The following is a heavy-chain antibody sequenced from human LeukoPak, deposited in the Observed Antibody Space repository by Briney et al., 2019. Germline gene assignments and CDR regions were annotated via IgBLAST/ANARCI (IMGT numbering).Heavy chain of an antibody. Sequence: SQTLSLTCAVSGDSVSSRNGAWNWIRQSPSRGLEWLGRTYYRSKWYNDYAESMEGRMTISQDTSKNQYSLHLNSVTPDDTAVYYCARDLGTTGWHTFDYWGQGTLVTVSS. J-gene: IGHJ4*02. V-gene: IGHV6-1*01. CDR1: GDSVSSRNGA. CDR2: TYYRSKWYN. D-gene: IGHD6-19*01. CDR3: ARDLGTTGWHTFDY.